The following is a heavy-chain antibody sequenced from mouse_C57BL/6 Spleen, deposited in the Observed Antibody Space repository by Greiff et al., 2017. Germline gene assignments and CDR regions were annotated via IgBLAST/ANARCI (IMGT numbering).Heavy chain of an antibody. D-gene: IGHD1-1*02. CDR3: AKGGSFAMDY. Sequence: EVKLVESGGDLVKPGGSLKLSCAASGFTFSSYGMSWVRQTPDKRLEWVATISSGGSYTYYPDSVKGLFTISRDNAKNTLYLQMSSLKSENTAMYYCAKGGSFAMDYWGQGTSVTVSS. CDR1: GFTFSSYG. CDR2: ISSGGSYT. V-gene: IGHV5-6*01. J-gene: IGHJ4*01.